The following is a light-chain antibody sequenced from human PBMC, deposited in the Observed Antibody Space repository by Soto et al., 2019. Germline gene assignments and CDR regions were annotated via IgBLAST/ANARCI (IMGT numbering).Light chain of an antibody. J-gene: IGLJ1*01. CDR2: EVS. CDR1: SSDVGSYNL. Sequence: QSVLTQPASVSGSPGQSITISCTGTSSDVGSYNLVSWYQQHPGKAPKLMIYEVSKRPSGVSNRFSGSKSANTASLTISGLQAEDEADYYCCSYAGSSTFYVFGTGTKVTVL. V-gene: IGLV2-23*02. CDR3: CSYAGSSTFYV.